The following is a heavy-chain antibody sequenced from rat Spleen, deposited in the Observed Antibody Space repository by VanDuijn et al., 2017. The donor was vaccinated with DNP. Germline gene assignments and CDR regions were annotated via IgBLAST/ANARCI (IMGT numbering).Heavy chain of an antibody. CDR1: GFTFSNYY. J-gene: IGHJ4*01. D-gene: IGHD5-1*01. V-gene: IGHV5-25*01. Sequence: EVQLVESGGGLVQPGRSMKLSCAASGFTFSNYYMAWVRQAPKKGLEWVAAISTGGGNTYYRDSVKGRFTISRDNAKNTVYLQMSSLKSEDSATYYCARYGTGALDAWGQGTSVTVSS. CDR2: ISTGGGNT. CDR3: ARYGTGALDA.